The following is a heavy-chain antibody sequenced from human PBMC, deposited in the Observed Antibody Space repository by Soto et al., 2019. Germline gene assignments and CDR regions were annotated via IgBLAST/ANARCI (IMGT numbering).Heavy chain of an antibody. J-gene: IGHJ4*02. CDR3: ARDRTIHADDYGDYGIYFDY. Sequence: SCTASEDTSSSYAIIWVRPAPGQGLEGMGGIIPLFGTANYAQKFQGRVTITADESTSTAYMELSSLRSEDTAVYYCARDRTIHADDYGDYGIYFDYWGQGTLVTVSS. CDR2: IIPLFGTA. CDR1: EDTSSSYA. V-gene: IGHV1-69*01. D-gene: IGHD4-17*01.